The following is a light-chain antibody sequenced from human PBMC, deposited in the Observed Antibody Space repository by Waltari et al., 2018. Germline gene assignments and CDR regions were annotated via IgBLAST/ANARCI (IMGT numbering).Light chain of an antibody. CDR1: RRDVGGYNY. J-gene: IGLJ1*01. V-gene: IGLV2-14*01. Sequence: QSALTQPASVSGSPGQSITLPCPGTRRDVGGYNYVSWYQQHPGKAPKLMIYEVSNRPSGVSNRFSGSKSGNTASLTISGLQAEDEADYYCSSYTGSSTIFGTGTKVTVL. CDR2: EVS. CDR3: SSYTGSSTI.